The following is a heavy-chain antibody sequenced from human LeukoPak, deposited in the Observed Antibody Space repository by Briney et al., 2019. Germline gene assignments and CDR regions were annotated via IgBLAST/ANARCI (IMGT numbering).Heavy chain of an antibody. CDR2: ISSSSYI. CDR1: GFTFSSYS. J-gene: IGHJ4*02. Sequence: GGSLRLSCAASGFTFSSYSMNWVRQAPGKGLEWVSSISSSSYIYYADSVKGRFTISRDNAKNLLYLQMNSLRAEDTAVYYCARHLFSGTYYFDYWGQGTLVTVSS. V-gene: IGHV3-21*01. D-gene: IGHD1-26*01. CDR3: ARHLFSGTYYFDY.